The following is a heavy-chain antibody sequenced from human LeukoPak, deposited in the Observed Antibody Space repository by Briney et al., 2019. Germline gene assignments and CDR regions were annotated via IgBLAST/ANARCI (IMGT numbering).Heavy chain of an antibody. D-gene: IGHD3-22*01. Sequence: ASVKVSCKASGYTFTGYYMHWVRQAPGQGLEWMGWINPNSGGTNYAQKFQGRVTMTRDTSISTAYMELSRLRSDDTAVYYCARIARGHYDSSGYNYYYYYYMDVWGKGTTVTVSS. CDR2: INPNSGGT. J-gene: IGHJ6*03. V-gene: IGHV1-2*02. CDR3: ARIARGHYDSSGYNYYYYYYMDV. CDR1: GYTFTGYY.